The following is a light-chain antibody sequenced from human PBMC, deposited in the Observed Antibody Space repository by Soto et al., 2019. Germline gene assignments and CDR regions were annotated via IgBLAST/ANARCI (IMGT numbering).Light chain of an antibody. V-gene: IGKV3-20*01. J-gene: IGKJ2*01. CDR1: QSVNRGY. CDR3: QFYEGSPVMYT. Sequence: EVVLTQSPVTLSLSPGEIGTISCSASQSVNRGYLAWYQQKPGQAPRLLIYAASARATGTPDRFSGSGSGTDFTLTISRLEPEDFAVYYCQFYEGSPVMYTFGQGTKVDIK. CDR2: AAS.